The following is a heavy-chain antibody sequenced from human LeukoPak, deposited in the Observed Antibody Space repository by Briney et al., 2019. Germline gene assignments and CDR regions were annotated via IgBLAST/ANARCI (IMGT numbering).Heavy chain of an antibody. D-gene: IGHD6-13*01. J-gene: IGHJ5*02. CDR1: GFTFSSYS. CDR2: ISSSSSTI. Sequence: GGSLRLSCAASGFTFSSYSMNWVRQAPGKGLEWVSYISSSSSTIYYADSVKGRFTISRDNAKNSLYLQMNSLRAEDTAVYYCARDSSSWIRNWFDPWGQGTLVTVSS. V-gene: IGHV3-48*01. CDR3: ARDSSSWIRNWFDP.